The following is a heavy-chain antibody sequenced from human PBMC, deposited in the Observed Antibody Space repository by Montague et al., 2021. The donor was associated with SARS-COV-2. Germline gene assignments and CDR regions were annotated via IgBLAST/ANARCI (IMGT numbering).Heavy chain of an antibody. D-gene: IGHD5-24*01. CDR2: IYYRGST. CDR3: AREDRWNGFDP. V-gene: IGHV4-59*01. J-gene: IGHJ5*02. CDR1: GGSISSSY. Sequence: SETLSLTCAVYGGSISSSYWTWIRQPPGRGLAWIGYIYYRGSTNNNPSLETQVTLSVDPSKNQFSSKLRSVTAADTAVYYCAREDRWNGFDPWGQGTLVIVSS.